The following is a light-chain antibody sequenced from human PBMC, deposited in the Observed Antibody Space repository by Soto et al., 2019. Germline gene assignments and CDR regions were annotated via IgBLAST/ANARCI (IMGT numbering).Light chain of an antibody. CDR2: DAS. V-gene: IGKV1-33*01. CDR3: QRYDSLPPT. CDR1: HDINKY. J-gene: IGKJ5*01. Sequence: DIQMTQSPSSLSASVGDRVTITCQASHDINKYLNWYQEKPGKAPKLLIYDASNLQTGVPSRFSGSGSGTHFTFTISSQQPEDIATSYCQRYDSLPPTFGQGTRLDIK.